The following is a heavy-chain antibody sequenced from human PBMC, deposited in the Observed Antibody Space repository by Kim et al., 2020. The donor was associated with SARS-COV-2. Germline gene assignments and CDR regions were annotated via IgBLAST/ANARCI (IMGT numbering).Heavy chain of an antibody. D-gene: IGHD5-18*01. V-gene: IGHV1-2*02. J-gene: IGHJ2*01. CDR3: ARWIQLWPDWYFDL. CDR1: GYTFTGYY. CDR2: INPNSGGT. Sequence: ASVKVSCKASGYTFTGYYMHWVRQAPGQGLEWMGWINPNSGGTNYAQKFQGRVTMTRDTSISTAYMELSRLRSDDTAVYYCARWIQLWPDWYFDLWGRGTLVTVSS.